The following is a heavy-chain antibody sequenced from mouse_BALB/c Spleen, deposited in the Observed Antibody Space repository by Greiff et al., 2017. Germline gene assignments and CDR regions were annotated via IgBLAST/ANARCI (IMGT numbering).Heavy chain of an antibody. V-gene: IGHV2-2*02. CDR3: SRESHYGSSDYAMDY. CDR2: IWSGGST. D-gene: IGHD1-1*01. J-gene: IGHJ4*01. CDR1: GFSFTSYG. Sequence: QVQLKQSGPGLVQPSQSLSITCTVSGFSFTSYGVHWVRQSPGKGLEWLGVIWSGGSTDYYAAFISRLSISKDNSKCQVFFKMNSLQANDTAIYYCSRESHYGSSDYAMDYWGQGTSVTVSA.